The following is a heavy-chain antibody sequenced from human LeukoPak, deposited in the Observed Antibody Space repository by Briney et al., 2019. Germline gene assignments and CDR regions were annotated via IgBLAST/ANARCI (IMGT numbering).Heavy chain of an antibody. CDR2: IRYDGSNK. CDR3: VKDATVTSGLVDY. Sequence: PGGSLRLSCAASGFTFSSYGMHWVRQAPGKGLEWVAFIRYDGSNKYYADSVKGRFTISRDNSKNTLYLQMNSLRAEDTAVYYCVKDATVTSGLVDYWGQGTLVTVSS. D-gene: IGHD4-11*01. V-gene: IGHV3-30*02. CDR1: GFTFSSYG. J-gene: IGHJ4*02.